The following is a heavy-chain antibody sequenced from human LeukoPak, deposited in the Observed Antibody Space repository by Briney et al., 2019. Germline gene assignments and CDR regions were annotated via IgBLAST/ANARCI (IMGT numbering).Heavy chain of an antibody. J-gene: IGHJ4*02. Sequence: GGSLRLSCAASGFTFSSYWMTWVRQAPGRGLEWVATIKADGGDKYYVNSVKGRFTISRDNAKNSLSLQMDSLRAEDTAVYYCARGGLWGGDYWGQGTLVIVSS. V-gene: IGHV3-7*01. CDR1: GFTFSSYW. CDR3: ARGGLWGGDY. CDR2: IKADGGDK. D-gene: IGHD3-16*01.